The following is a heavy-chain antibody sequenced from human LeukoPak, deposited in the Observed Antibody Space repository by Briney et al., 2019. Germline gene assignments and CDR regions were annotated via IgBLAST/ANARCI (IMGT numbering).Heavy chain of an antibody. Sequence: GASVKVSCKASGYTFTSYGISWVRQAPGQGLEWMGWINPKSGGTNEAQKFHDRVTMTRDTSIRTAYMEVSRLRSDDTAVYYCARGMVRGVIMPHFDYWGQGTLVTVSS. V-gene: IGHV1-2*02. CDR2: INPKSGGT. D-gene: IGHD3-10*01. J-gene: IGHJ4*02. CDR1: GYTFTSYG. CDR3: ARGMVRGVIMPHFDY.